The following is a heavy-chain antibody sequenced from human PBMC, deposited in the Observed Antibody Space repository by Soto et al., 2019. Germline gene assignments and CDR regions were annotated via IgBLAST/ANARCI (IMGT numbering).Heavy chain of an antibody. J-gene: IGHJ3*02. CDR2: IYYSGST. V-gene: IGHV4-39*01. Sequence: PSETLSLTCTVSGGSISSSSYYWCWIRQPPGKGLEWIGSIYYSGSTYYNPSLKSRVTISVDTSKNQFSLKLSSVTAADTAVYYCALRYDYVWGSYLREDAFDIWGQGTMVT. CDR3: ALRYDYVWGSYLREDAFDI. CDR1: GGSISSSSYY. D-gene: IGHD3-16*02.